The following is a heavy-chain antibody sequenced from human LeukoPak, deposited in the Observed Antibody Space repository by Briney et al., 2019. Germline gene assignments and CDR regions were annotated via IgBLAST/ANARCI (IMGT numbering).Heavy chain of an antibody. CDR2: IYYSGST. D-gene: IGHD6-6*01. CDR3: ARLQLVLDY. Sequence: SETLSLTCTVSGGSISSSSYYWGWIRQPPGKGLEWIGSIYYSGSTYYNPSLKSRVTISVDTSKNQFSLKLSSVTAADTAVYYCARLQLVLDYWGQGTLVTVSS. CDR1: GGSISSSSYY. J-gene: IGHJ4*02. V-gene: IGHV4-39*01.